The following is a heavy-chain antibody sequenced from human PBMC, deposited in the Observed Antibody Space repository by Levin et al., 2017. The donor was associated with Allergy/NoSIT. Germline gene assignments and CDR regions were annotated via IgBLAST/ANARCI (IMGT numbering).Heavy chain of an antibody. D-gene: IGHD6-13*01. CDR2: IFPDDSDT. CDR3: ARHGQQIPDY. Sequence: GESLKISCKGSGYNFAGYWISWVRQMPGKGLEWLGIIFPDDSDTTYSPSFQGQVTISADKSISTAFLQWNSLKASDTATYFGARHGQQIPDYWGQGTLVTVSS. J-gene: IGHJ4*02. CDR1: GYNFAGYW. V-gene: IGHV5-51*01.